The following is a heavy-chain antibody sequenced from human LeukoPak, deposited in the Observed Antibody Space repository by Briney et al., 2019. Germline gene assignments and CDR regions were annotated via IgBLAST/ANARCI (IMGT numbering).Heavy chain of an antibody. D-gene: IGHD2-8*02. CDR1: GFTFSSYA. Sequence: GGSLRLSCAASGFTFSSYAMHWVRQAPGKGLEWVAVISYDGSNKYYADSVKGRFTISRDNSKNTLYLQMNSLRVEDTAVYYCATRNHCTGGSCYFEYWGQGTLVTVSS. CDR3: ATRNHCTGGSCYFEY. CDR2: ISYDGSNK. V-gene: IGHV3-30*14. J-gene: IGHJ4*02.